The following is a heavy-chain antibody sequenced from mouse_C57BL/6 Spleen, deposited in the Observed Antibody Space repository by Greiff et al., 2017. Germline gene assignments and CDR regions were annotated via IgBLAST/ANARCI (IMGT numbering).Heavy chain of an antibody. J-gene: IGHJ3*01. D-gene: IGHD1-1*01. CDR1: GYTFTSYW. CDR3: ARTLYGSSPWFAY. V-gene: IGHV1-61*01. Sequence: VQLQQPGAELVRPGSSVKLSCKASGYTFTSYWMDWVKQRPGQGLEWIGNIYPSDSETHYNQKFKDKATLTVDKSSSTAYMQLSSLTSEDSAVYYCARTLYGSSPWFAYWGQGTLVTVSA. CDR2: IYPSDSET.